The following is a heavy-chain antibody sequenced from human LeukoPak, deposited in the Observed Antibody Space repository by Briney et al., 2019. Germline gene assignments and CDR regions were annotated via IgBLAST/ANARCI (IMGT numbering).Heavy chain of an antibody. Sequence: SETLSLTCTVSGGSISSYYWSWIRQPPGKGLEWIGYIYYSGSTNYNPSLKSRVTIPVDTSKNQFSLKLSSLTAADTAVYYCARATNYYDSSGYYPRPHFDYWGRGTLVTVSS. D-gene: IGHD3-22*01. J-gene: IGHJ4*02. CDR1: GGSISSYY. V-gene: IGHV4-59*01. CDR3: ARATNYYDSSGYYPRPHFDY. CDR2: IYYSGST.